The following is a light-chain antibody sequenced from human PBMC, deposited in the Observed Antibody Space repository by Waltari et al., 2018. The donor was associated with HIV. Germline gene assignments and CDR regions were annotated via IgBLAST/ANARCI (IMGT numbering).Light chain of an antibody. Sequence: SPSSLSASVGDRVTITCRASQSISSYLNWYQQKPGKAPKLLIYAASSLQSGVPSRFSGSGSGTDFTLTISSLQPEDFAAYYCQQSYNTPQTFGQGTKVE. CDR2: AAS. CDR3: QQSYNTPQT. J-gene: IGKJ1*01. V-gene: IGKV1-39*01. CDR1: QSISSY.